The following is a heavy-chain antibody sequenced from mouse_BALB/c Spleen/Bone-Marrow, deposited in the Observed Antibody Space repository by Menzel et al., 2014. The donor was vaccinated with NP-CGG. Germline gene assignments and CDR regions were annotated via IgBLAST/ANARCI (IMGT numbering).Heavy chain of an antibody. J-gene: IGHJ1*01. CDR1: GFTFTDYY. Sequence: EVKLMESGGGLAQPGGSLRLSCATSGFTFTDYYMSWVRQPPGKALEWLGFSRNKANGYTTEYSASVKGRFTISRDNSQSILYLQMNTLRAEDSATYYCARDINYDNYWYFDVWGAGTTVTVSS. D-gene: IGHD2-4*01. V-gene: IGHV7-3*02. CDR3: ARDINYDNYWYFDV. CDR2: SRNKANGYTT.